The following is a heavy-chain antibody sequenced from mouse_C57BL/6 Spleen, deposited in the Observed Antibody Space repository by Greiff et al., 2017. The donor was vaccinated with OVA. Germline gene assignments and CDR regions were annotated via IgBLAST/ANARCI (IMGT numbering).Heavy chain of an antibody. CDR3: AQGGYGYDGAWFAY. V-gene: IGHV5-17*01. D-gene: IGHD2-2*01. CDR2: ISSGSSTI. J-gene: IGHJ3*01. Sequence: EVQLVESGGGLVKPGGSLKLSCAASGFTFSDYGMHWVRQAPEKGLEWVAYISSGSSTIYYADTVKGRFTISRDNAKNTLFLQMTSLRSEDTAMYYCAQGGYGYDGAWFAYWGQGTLVTVSA. CDR1: GFTFSDYG.